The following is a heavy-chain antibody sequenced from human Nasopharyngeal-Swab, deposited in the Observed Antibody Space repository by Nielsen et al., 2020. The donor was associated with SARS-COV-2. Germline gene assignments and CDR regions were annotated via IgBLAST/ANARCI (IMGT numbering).Heavy chain of an antibody. V-gene: IGHV3-21*01. CDR1: GFTFSDST. CDR2: ISSSGSYM. D-gene: IGHD2-2*01. J-gene: IGHJ4*02. Sequence: GGSLRLSCAASGFTFSDSTINCVRQAPGLWLAWVSSISSSGSYMYYTDSVKGRFTMSRDNAKNSLYLQMNSLRAEDTAVYYCASDSRYWGQGTLVTVSS. CDR3: ASDSRY.